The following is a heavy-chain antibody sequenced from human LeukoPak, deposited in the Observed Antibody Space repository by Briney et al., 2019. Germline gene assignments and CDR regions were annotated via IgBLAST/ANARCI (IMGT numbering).Heavy chain of an antibody. CDR2: INSDGSST. CDR3: ARGGGYSYGQIDY. CDR1: GFTFSSYW. D-gene: IGHD5-18*01. V-gene: IGHV3-74*01. J-gene: IGHJ4*02. Sequence: QPGGSPRLSCAASGFTFSSYWMHWVRQAPGKGLVWVSRINSDGSSTSYADSVKGRFTISRDNAKNTLYLQMNSLRAEDTAVYYCARGGGYSYGQIDYWGQGTLVTVSS.